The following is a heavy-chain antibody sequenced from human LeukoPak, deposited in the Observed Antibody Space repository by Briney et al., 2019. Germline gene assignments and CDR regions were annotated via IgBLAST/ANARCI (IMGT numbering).Heavy chain of an antibody. CDR3: AHKGYCGGDCSPFDY. CDR1: GFSLSTSGVG. CDR2: IYWNDDK. D-gene: IGHD2-21*02. V-gene: IGHV2-5*01. Sequence: SGPTLVKPTQTLTLTCTFSGFSLSTSGVGVGWIRQPPGKGLEWLALIYWNDDKRYSPSLKSRLTITKDTSKNQVVLTMTNMDPVDTATYYCAHKGYCGGDCSPFDYWGQGTLVTVSS. J-gene: IGHJ4*02.